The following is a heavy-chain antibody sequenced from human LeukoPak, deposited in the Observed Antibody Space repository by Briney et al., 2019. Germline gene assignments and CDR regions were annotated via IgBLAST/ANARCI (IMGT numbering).Heavy chain of an antibody. J-gene: IGHJ4*02. D-gene: IGHD6-19*01. Sequence: PGGSLRLSCAASGFTFSSYSMNWVRQAPGKGLEWVSSISSSSSYIYYADSVKGRFTISRDNAKNSLYLQMNSLRAEDTAVYYCARDSSSGWYHYYFDYWGQGTLVTVSS. V-gene: IGHV3-21*01. CDR1: GFTFSSYS. CDR3: ARDSSSGWYHYYFDY. CDR2: ISSSSSYI.